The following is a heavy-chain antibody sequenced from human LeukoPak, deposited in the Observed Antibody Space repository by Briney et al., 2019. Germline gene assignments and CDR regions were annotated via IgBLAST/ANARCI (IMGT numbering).Heavy chain of an antibody. Sequence: ASVKVSCKASGGTFSSYAISWVRQAPGQGLEWMGGIIPIFGTANYAQKFQGRVTITADESTSTAYMELSSLRSEDTAVYYCASGRVVPAALPHFDYWGQGTLVTVSS. CDR1: GGTFSSYA. V-gene: IGHV1-69*13. D-gene: IGHD2-2*01. CDR2: IIPIFGTA. CDR3: ASGRVVPAALPHFDY. J-gene: IGHJ4*02.